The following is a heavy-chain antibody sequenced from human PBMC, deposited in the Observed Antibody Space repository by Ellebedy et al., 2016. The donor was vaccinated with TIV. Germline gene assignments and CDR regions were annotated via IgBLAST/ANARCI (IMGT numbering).Heavy chain of an antibody. D-gene: IGHD6-19*01. J-gene: IGHJ4*02. V-gene: IGHV1-2*02. CDR2: INPNSGVT. CDR3: AKHIAVAGTPFDY. Sequence: ASVKVSSXASGYTFTGYYMHWVRQAPGQGLEWMGWINPNSGVTKYVQKFQGRVTMTRDTSISTAYIELSRLRSDDTAVYYCAKHIAVAGTPFDYWGQGTLVTVSS. CDR1: GYTFTGYY.